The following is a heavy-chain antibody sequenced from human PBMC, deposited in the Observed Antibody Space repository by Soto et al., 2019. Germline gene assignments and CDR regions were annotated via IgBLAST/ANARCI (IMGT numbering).Heavy chain of an antibody. D-gene: IGHD2-21*02. CDR3: AKAYGGDRYHFDS. J-gene: IGHJ4*02. CDR2: ISYDGSNK. Sequence: QVQLVESGGGVVQPGRSLRLSCAASGFTFSSYGMHWVRQAPGKGLEWVAVISYDGSNKYYADSVKGRFTISRDNSKNTLNLQMNSLRAEDTAVYYCAKAYGGDRYHFDSWGQGTLVTVSS. V-gene: IGHV3-30*18. CDR1: GFTFSSYG.